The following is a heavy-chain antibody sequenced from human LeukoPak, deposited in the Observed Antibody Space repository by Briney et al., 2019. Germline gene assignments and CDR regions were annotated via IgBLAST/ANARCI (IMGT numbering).Heavy chain of an antibody. CDR3: ARAAPGDTWYFDL. D-gene: IGHD7-27*01. CDR1: GGSISSGSYY. CDR2: IYYSGST. J-gene: IGHJ2*01. V-gene: IGHV4-30-4*08. Sequence: PSETLSLTCTVSGGSISSGSYYWDWIRQPPGKGLEWIGYIYYSGSTYYNPSLKSRVTISVDTSKNQFSLKLSSVTAADTAVYYCARAAPGDTWYFDLWGRGTLVTVSS.